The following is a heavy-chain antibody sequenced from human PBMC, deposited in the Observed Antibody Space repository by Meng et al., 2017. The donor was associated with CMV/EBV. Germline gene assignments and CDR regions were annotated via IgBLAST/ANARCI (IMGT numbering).Heavy chain of an antibody. J-gene: IGHJ4*02. CDR2: ISSSSSDI. D-gene: IGHD3-9*01. CDR1: GFTFSSYS. V-gene: IGHV3-21*01. CDR3: ARDQGYDILTGYSLNDY. Sequence: GGSLRLSCAASGFTFSSYSMNWVRQAPGKGLEWVPSISSSSSDIYYADSVKGRFTISRDNAKNSLYLQMNSLRAEDTAVYYCARDQGYDILTGYSLNDYWGQGTLVTVSS.